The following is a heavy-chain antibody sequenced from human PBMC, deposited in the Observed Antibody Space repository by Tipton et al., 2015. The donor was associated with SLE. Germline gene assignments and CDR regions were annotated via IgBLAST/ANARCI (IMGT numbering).Heavy chain of an antibody. V-gene: IGHV4-31*03. J-gene: IGHJ4*02. CDR1: GGSISSGGYY. CDR2: IYYTGST. CDR3: ARDRVGGGGHFDY. Sequence: LRLSCTVSGGSISSGGYYWSWIRQHPGKGLEWIGYIYYTGSTYYKPSLNSRVTISVDTSKNQFSLKLSSVTAADTAVYYCARDRVGGGGHFDYWGQGTLVTVSS. D-gene: IGHD2-15*01.